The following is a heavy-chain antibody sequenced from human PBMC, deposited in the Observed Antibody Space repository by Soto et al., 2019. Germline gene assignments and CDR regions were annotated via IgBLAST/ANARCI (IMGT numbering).Heavy chain of an antibody. Sequence: SETLSLTCTVSGASISDYYWIWIRQPAGKRLEWLGRIDASGSAYYSPSLKSRVTMSVDTSKNQFSLKLTSVTAADTAVYYCVRGLRGYDQLFDYWGQGTLVTVSS. V-gene: IGHV4-4*07. CDR2: IDASGSA. D-gene: IGHD5-12*01. CDR3: VRGLRGYDQLFDY. CDR1: GASISDYY. J-gene: IGHJ4*02.